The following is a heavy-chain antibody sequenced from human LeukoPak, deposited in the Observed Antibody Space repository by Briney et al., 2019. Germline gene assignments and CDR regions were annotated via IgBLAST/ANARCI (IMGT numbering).Heavy chain of an antibody. V-gene: IGHV4-34*01. CDR1: GGSFSGYY. D-gene: IGHD5-24*01. Sequence: PSETLSLTCAVYGGSFSGYYWSWIRQPPGKGLEWIGEINHSGSTNYNPSLKSRVTISVDTSKNQFSLKLSSVTAADTAVYYCARGWGRWLQYYFDYWGQGTLVTVSS. CDR3: ARGWGRWLQYYFDY. CDR2: INHSGST. J-gene: IGHJ4*02.